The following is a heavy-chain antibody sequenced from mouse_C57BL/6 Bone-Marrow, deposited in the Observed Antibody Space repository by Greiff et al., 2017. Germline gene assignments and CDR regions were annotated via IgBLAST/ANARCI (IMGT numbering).Heavy chain of an antibody. CDR1: GFNIKDDY. V-gene: IGHV14-4*01. CDR2: IDPENGDT. J-gene: IGHJ1*03. CDR3: ATRYYGSSYWYFDV. Sequence: VQLQQSGAELVRPGASVKLSCTASGFNIKDDYMYWVKQRPEQGLEWIGWIDPENGDTEYASRVQGRATITADTASNTAYLQLSSLTSEDTAVYYCATRYYGSSYWYFDVWGKGTTLTVSS. D-gene: IGHD1-1*01.